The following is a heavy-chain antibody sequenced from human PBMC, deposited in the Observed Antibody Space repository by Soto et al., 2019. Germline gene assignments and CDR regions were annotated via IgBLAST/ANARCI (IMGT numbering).Heavy chain of an antibody. CDR1: GVTLNNYA. CDR3: ARGDGDYYFYGIDV. CDR2: ISYDGTNK. J-gene: IGHJ6*02. D-gene: IGHD3-10*01. Sequence: QVQLVESGGGVVQPGRSLRVSCAASGVTLNNYAMHWVRQAPGKGLEWVTVISYDGTNKYYADSVKGRFTISRDISENTVYLQMNSLRAEDTSVYYCARGDGDYYFYGIDVWGQGTTVTVSS. V-gene: IGHV3-30-3*01.